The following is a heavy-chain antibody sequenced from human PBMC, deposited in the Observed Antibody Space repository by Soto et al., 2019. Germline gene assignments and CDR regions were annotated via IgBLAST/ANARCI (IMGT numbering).Heavy chain of an antibody. CDR2: INSDGSTT. V-gene: IGHV3-74*01. D-gene: IGHD6-19*01. Sequence: EVQLVESGGGLVQPGGSLRLSCTASGFTFSSYWMHWVRRAPGKGLVWVSHINSDGSTTNYADSVKGRFTISRDNAKNTLYLQMNSLRAEDTAVYYCAKDRSSGAYNWFDPWGQGILVTVSS. J-gene: IGHJ5*02. CDR3: AKDRSSGAYNWFDP. CDR1: GFTFSSYW.